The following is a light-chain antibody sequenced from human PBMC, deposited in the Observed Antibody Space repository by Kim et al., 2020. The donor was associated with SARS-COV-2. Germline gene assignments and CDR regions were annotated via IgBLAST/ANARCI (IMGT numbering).Light chain of an antibody. Sequence: DIQMTQSPSSLSASVGDRVTLTCRASQDISNYLAWYQQKPGKVIKLLIYAASTLQSGVPSRFSGSGSGTDFTLTISSLQPEDVATYYCQKYNTVTLTVGGGTEVDIK. V-gene: IGKV1-27*01. J-gene: IGKJ4*01. CDR3: QKYNTVTLT. CDR2: AAS. CDR1: QDISNY.